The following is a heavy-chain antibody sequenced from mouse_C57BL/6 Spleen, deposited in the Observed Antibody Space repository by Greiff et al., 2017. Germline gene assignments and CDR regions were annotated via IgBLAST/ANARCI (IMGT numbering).Heavy chain of an antibody. CDR1: GYSITSGYY. D-gene: IGHD2-5*01. V-gene: IGHV3-6*01. CDR3: ARDGGVTTNYYAMDY. CDR2: ISYDGSN. Sequence: EVKLVESGPGLVKPSQSLSLTCSVTGYSITSGYYWNWIRQFPGNKLEWMGYISYDGSNNYNPSLKNRISITRDTSKNQFFLKLNSVTTEDTATYYCARDGGVTTNYYAMDYWGQGTSVTVSS. J-gene: IGHJ4*01.